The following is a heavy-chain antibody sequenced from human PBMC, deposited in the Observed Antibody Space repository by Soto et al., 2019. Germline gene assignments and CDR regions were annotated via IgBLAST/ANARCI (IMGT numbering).Heavy chain of an antibody. CDR1: GFTLSGSA. V-gene: IGHV3-73*01. CDR2: IRSKANSYAT. D-gene: IGHD1-26*01. CDR3: TSSGGADDY. J-gene: IGHJ4*02. Sequence: GGSLRLSCAASGFTLSGSAMHWVRPASGKGLEWVGRIRSKANSYATAYAASVKGSFTISRDDSKNTAYLQMNSLKTEDTAVYYCTSSGGADDYCGQGTLVTVSS.